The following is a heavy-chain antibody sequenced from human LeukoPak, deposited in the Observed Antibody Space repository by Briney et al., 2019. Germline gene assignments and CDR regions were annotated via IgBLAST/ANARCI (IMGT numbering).Heavy chain of an antibody. D-gene: IGHD3-10*02. V-gene: IGHV4-34*01. CDR2: INHSGST. J-gene: IGHJ6*03. CDR1: GGSFSGYY. Sequence: KPSETLSLTCAVYGGSFSGYYWTWIRQPPGKGLEWIGEINHSGSTNYNPSLKSRVTISVDTSKNQFSLKLSSVTAADTAVYYCAKRDVSWYNYYYMDVWGKGTTVTVSS. CDR3: AKRDVSWYNYYYMDV.